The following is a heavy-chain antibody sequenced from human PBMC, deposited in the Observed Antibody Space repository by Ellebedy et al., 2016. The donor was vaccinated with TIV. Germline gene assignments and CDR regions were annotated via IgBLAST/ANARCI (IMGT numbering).Heavy chain of an antibody. D-gene: IGHD2-2*01. V-gene: IGHV3-21*01. Sequence: GESLKISCAASGFTFSRFWMAWVRQAPGKGLEWVSSISDFSAYRFYADSVKGRFTISRDNAKNSLYLQMDSLRAEDTAVYYCARDTVPAALDAFDIWGQGTMVTVSS. CDR3: ARDTVPAALDAFDI. CDR2: ISDFSAYR. CDR1: GFTFSRFW. J-gene: IGHJ3*02.